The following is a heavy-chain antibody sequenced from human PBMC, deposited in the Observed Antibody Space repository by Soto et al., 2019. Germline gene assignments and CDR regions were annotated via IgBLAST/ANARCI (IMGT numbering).Heavy chain of an antibody. Sequence: GGSLRLSCAASGFTFSSYSMNWVRQAPGKGLEWVSSISSSSSYIYYADSVKGRFTISRDNAKNSLYLQMNSLRAEDTAVYYCARVDSGYGFNNWFDPWGQGTLVTVSS. D-gene: IGHD5-12*01. CDR3: ARVDSGYGFNNWFDP. J-gene: IGHJ5*02. CDR1: GFTFSSYS. CDR2: ISSSSSYI. V-gene: IGHV3-21*01.